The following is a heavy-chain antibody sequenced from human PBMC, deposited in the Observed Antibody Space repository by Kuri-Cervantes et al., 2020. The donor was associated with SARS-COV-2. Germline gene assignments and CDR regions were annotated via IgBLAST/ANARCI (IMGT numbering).Heavy chain of an antibody. D-gene: IGHD3-16*01. CDR2: ICPYDSTT. Sequence: GESLKISCKVSGFRFGFSFTTSWIAWVRQKPGKGLEWMGTICPYDSTTTYGPSFQGQVTISADKSVDTAYLQWNNLRAADTAIYYCARRFGTNWFDLWGQGTLVTVSS. CDR1: GFRFGFSFTTSW. J-gene: IGHJ5*02. CDR3: ARRFGTNWFDL. V-gene: IGHV5-51*01.